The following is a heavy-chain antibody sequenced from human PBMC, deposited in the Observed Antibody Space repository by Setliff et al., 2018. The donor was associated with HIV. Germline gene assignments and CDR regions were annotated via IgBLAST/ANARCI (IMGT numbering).Heavy chain of an antibody. CDR3: ARPATGPYGAFDI. CDR2: IIPIFGTA. D-gene: IGHD4-17*01. J-gene: IGHJ3*02. Sequence: GASVKVSCKASGDTFSSYAISWVRQAPGQGLEWMGGIIPIFGTANYAQKFQGRVTITADESTSTAYMELSSLRSEDTAVYYCARPATGPYGAFDIWGQGTMVTVS. CDR1: GDTFSSYA. V-gene: IGHV1-69*13.